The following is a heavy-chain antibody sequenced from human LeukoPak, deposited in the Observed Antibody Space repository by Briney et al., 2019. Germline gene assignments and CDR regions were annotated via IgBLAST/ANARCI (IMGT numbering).Heavy chain of an antibody. Sequence: GGSLRLSCAASGFTFSSYEMNWIRQAPGKGLEWVSSISSSSSYIYYADSVKGRFTISRDNAKNSLYLQMNSLRAEDTAVYYCARDLYGGNAFDIWGQGTMVTVSS. CDR1: GFTFSSYE. D-gene: IGHD4-23*01. V-gene: IGHV3-21*01. J-gene: IGHJ3*02. CDR2: ISSSSSYI. CDR3: ARDLYGGNAFDI.